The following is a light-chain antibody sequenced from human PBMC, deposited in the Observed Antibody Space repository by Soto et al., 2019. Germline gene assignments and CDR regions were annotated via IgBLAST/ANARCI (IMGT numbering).Light chain of an antibody. CDR3: CSYAGTTTGV. CDR2: EVT. CDR1: SSDVGSHNF. V-gene: IGLV2-23*02. Sequence: QSALTQPASVSGSPGQSITISCTGTSSDVGSHNFVSWYQQRPGKAPKLMIFEVTKRPSGVSSRFSASKSGNTASLTISGVQAEDEADYYCCSYAGTTTGVFGGGTKRTVL. J-gene: IGLJ2*01.